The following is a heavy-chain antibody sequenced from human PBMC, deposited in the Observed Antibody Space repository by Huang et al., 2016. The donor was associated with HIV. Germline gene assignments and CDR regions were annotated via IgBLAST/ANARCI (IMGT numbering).Heavy chain of an antibody. J-gene: IGHJ5*02. V-gene: IGHV4-39*01. CDR3: AAHGRIVGIPAAPLRFDP. CDR2: IYHSGTT. Sequence: QLQLQESGPGLVKPSETLSLTCPVSGGSISSSSYYWGWIRQPPGKGLEWIGSIYHSGTTYYNPSLKSRGTISVETSRTQFSLKLSSGTAADTAVYYCAAHGRIVGIPAAPLRFDPWGQGTLVTVSS. D-gene: IGHD6-13*01. CDR1: GGSISSSSYY.